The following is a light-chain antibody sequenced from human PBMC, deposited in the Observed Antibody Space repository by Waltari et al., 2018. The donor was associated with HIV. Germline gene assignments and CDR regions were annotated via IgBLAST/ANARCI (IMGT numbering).Light chain of an antibody. Sequence: QSVLTQPPSASGTPGQRVTISCSGSSSTIVTNYVSCYKQFPGTAPELVVYHTNQRPLGVPDRFSGSKSGTSASLAISGLRSEDEADYYCAAWDDSLSAWLFGGGTRLNVL. CDR1: SSTIVTNY. V-gene: IGLV1-47*01. CDR3: AAWDDSLSAWL. J-gene: IGLJ2*01. CDR2: HTN.